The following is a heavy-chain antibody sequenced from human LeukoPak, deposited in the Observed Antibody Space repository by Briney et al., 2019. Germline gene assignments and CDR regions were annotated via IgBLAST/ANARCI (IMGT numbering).Heavy chain of an antibody. CDR3: ARGVSSGSNY. Sequence: SETLSLTCTVSGGSISSYYWSWIRQPPGEGLEWIGYIYYSGNTNYNPSLKSRVTISVDTSKNQFSLKLSSVTAADTAVYYCARGVSSGSNYWGQGALVTVSS. D-gene: IGHD3-10*01. CDR2: IYYSGNT. J-gene: IGHJ4*02. V-gene: IGHV4-59*08. CDR1: GGSISSYY.